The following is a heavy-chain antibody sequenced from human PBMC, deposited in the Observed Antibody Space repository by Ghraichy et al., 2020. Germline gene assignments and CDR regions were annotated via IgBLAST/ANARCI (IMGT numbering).Heavy chain of an antibody. Sequence: GESLNISCAASGFIFRDFNMHWVRQAPGKGLEWISYIRKTSSSIYYADSVKGRFNISRDNADSSLYLQMNSLRDEDTAVYYCARDYMWACDYWGQGTLVTVSS. CDR2: IRKTSSSI. CDR3: ARDYMWACDY. J-gene: IGHJ4*02. V-gene: IGHV3-48*02. CDR1: GFIFRDFN. D-gene: IGHD1-26*01.